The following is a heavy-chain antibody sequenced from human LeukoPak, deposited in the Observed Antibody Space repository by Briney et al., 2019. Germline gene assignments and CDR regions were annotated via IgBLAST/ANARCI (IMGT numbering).Heavy chain of an antibody. V-gene: IGHV3-23*01. J-gene: IGHJ6*02. CDR3: AKVSRDGYKSGMDV. D-gene: IGHD5-24*01. CDR1: GFTFSSYW. CDR2: ISTSGAST. Sequence: GGSLRLSCAASGFTFSSYWMHWVRQAPGKGLEWVSTISTSGASTYYADSVKGRFTISRDNSKDTLYLQKNSLRAEDTAVYYCAKVSRDGYKSGMDVWGQGTTVTVSS.